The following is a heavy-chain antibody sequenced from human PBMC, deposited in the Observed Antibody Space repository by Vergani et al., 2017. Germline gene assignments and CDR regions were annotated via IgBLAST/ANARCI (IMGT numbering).Heavy chain of an antibody. CDR3: ARDLSSFTEHVDY. D-gene: IGHD6-13*01. CDR1: GFTFSSYR. J-gene: IGHJ4*02. V-gene: IGHV3-21*01. CDR2: ISSSSSYI. Sequence: EVQLVESGGGLVKPGGSLRLSCAASGFTFSSYRMNWVRQAPGKGLEWVSSISSSSSYIYYADSVKGRFTIARDNTKNSLYLQMNSLRAEDTAVYYCARDLSSFTEHVDYWGQGTLVTVSS.